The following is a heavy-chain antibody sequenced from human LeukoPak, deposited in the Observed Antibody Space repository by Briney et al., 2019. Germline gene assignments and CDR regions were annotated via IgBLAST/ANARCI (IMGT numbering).Heavy chain of an antibody. CDR1: GYSFTSYW. V-gene: IGHV5-51*01. D-gene: IGHD4-17*01. CDR3: ARGTTVTNHNWFDP. J-gene: IGHJ5*02. CDR2: VFPVDPDT. Sequence: GESLKISCKGSGYSFTSYWIGWVRQMPGEGLEGMGIVFPVDPDTRYSPSFQAHVTISADKSISTAYLQWSSLKASDTAMYYCARGTTVTNHNWFDPWGQGTLVTVSS.